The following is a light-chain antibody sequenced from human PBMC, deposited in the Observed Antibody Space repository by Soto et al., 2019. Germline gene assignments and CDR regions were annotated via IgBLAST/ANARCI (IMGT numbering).Light chain of an antibody. J-gene: IGKJ4*01. V-gene: IGKV3-15*01. CDR3: QQYEKWPPLT. CDR1: QSVNRN. CDR2: AAS. Sequence: EIVMAQSPVTLSVSPGESATLSCRASQSVNRNVAWYQQKPGQPPRLLIYAASTRAVGLPARFSGSGSGTAFTLTISPRQYEDFAVYYCQQYEKWPPLTFGGGTKVEI.